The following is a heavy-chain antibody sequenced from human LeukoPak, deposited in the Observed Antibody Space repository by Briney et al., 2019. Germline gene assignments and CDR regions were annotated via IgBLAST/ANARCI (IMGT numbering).Heavy chain of an antibody. V-gene: IGHV3-33*01. J-gene: IGHJ6*02. CDR1: GFTFSSYG. Sequence: GGSLRLSCAASGFTFSSYGMHWVRQAPGKGLEWGAVIWDDGSNKYYADSVKGRFTISRDNSKNTLYLQMNSLRAEDTAVYYCARAHVNYYYGMDVWGQGTTVTVSS. CDR2: IWDDGSNK. CDR3: ARAHVNYYYGMDV. D-gene: IGHD2/OR15-2a*01.